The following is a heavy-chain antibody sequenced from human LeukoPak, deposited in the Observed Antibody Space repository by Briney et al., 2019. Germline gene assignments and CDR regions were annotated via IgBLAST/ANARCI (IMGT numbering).Heavy chain of an antibody. CDR3: ARGGQGDGYSADEAFDI. V-gene: IGHV6-1*01. D-gene: IGHD5-18*01. Sequence: SQTLSLTCAISGDSVSSNSSWNWIRQSPSRGLEWLGRTYYRSKWYNDYVVSVKSRININSDTSKNQFSLQLNSVTPEDTAVYYCARGGQGDGYSADEAFDIWGQGTMVTVSS. CDR1: GDSVSSNSS. CDR2: TYYRSKWYN. J-gene: IGHJ3*02.